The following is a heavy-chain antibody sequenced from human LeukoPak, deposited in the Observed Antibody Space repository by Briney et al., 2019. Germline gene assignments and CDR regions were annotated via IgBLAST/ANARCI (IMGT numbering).Heavy chain of an antibody. V-gene: IGHV3-9*01. CDR3: AKALLPIGYYYYGMDV. D-gene: IGHD2-2*01. J-gene: IGHJ6*02. Sequence: SVKGRFTISRDNAKNSLYLQMNSLRAEDTALYYCAKALLPIGYYYYGMDVWGQGTTVTVSS.